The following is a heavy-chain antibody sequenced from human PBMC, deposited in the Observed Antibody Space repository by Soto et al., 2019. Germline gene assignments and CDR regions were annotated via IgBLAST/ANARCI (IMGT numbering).Heavy chain of an antibody. Sequence: GASVKVSCKASGYTFTSYGISWVRQAPGQGLEWMGWISAYNGNTNYAQKLQGRVTMTTDTSTSTAYMELRSLRSDDTAVYYCARDSRPKTYSSGWTSDYWGQGTLVTVSS. CDR1: GYTFTSYG. J-gene: IGHJ4*02. D-gene: IGHD6-19*01. V-gene: IGHV1-18*01. CDR3: ARDSRPKTYSSGWTSDY. CDR2: ISAYNGNT.